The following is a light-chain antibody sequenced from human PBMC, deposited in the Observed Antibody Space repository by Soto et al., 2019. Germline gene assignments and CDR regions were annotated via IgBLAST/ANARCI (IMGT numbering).Light chain of an antibody. J-gene: IGKJ4*01. Sequence: EIVLTQSPATLSLSPGERATLSCRASQSVSRHLAWYQQKPGQAPRLLIYDASNRATGIPARFSGSRYGTDLTLTIRRLAPEDLSRCYCHQRNRWPQVTFGGARKVDI. CDR3: HQRNRWPQVT. V-gene: IGKV3-11*01. CDR1: QSVSRH. CDR2: DAS.